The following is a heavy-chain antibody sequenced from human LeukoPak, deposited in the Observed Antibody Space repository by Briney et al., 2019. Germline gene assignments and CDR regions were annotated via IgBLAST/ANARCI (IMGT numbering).Heavy chain of an antibody. CDR1: GFTFSTYA. Sequence: GGSLRLSCAASGFTFSTYAMSWVRQAPGKGLEWVSGINADDGRTYYADSVKGRFTISRDNSKNTLSLQLNSLRAEDTAVYYCAKDGPMSMTGYFDYWGQGTLVTVSS. CDR2: INADDGRT. D-gene: IGHD6-6*01. CDR3: AKDGPMSMTGYFDY. V-gene: IGHV3-23*01. J-gene: IGHJ4*02.